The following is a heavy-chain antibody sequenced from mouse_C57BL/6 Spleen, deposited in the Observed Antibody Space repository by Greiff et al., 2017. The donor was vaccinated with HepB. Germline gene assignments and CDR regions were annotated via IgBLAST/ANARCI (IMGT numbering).Heavy chain of an antibody. Sequence: VQLVESGAELARPGASVKMSCKASGYTFTSYTMHWVKQRPGQGLEWIGYINPSSGYTKYNQKFKDKATLTADKSSSTAYMQLSILTSEDSAVYYCARDSNYYFDYWGQGTTLTVSS. CDR1: GYTFTSYT. CDR2: INPSSGYT. D-gene: IGHD2-5*01. CDR3: ARDSNYYFDY. V-gene: IGHV1-4*01. J-gene: IGHJ2*01.